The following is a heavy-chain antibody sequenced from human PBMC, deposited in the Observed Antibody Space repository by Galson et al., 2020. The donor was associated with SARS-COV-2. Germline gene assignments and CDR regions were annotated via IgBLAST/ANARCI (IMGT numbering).Heavy chain of an antibody. V-gene: IGHV1-2*02. Sequence: ASVTVSCKASGYIYTGYYLHWVRQAPGQGLEWMGWINPNSGITNYSQKFQGRVTMTRDSSISTAYMELSRLTSDDTAVYFCARGLYATHYFDYWGQGTLVAVSS. J-gene: IGHJ4*02. CDR2: INPNSGIT. CDR3: ARGLYATHYFDY. CDR1: GYIYTGYY. D-gene: IGHD2-2*01.